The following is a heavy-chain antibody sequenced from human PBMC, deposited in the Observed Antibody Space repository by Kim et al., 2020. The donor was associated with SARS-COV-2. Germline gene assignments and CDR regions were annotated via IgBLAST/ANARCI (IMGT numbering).Heavy chain of an antibody. CDR2: ISYDGSKE. V-gene: IGHV3-33*05. CDR1: GFTFSNYG. CDR3: AREISGMDV. J-gene: IGHJ6*02. Sequence: GGSLRLSCAPSGFTFSNYGIHWVRQAPGKGLEWVAVISYDGSKEYYADSVKGRFTISRDNSKNTLHLHMNSLRAEDMAVYYCAREISGMDVWGQGTTVTVSS. D-gene: IGHD3-3*02.